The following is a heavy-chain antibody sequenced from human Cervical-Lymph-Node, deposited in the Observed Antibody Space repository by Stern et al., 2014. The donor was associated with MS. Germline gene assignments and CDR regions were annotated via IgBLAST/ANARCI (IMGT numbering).Heavy chain of an antibody. CDR2: ISAYNGNT. D-gene: IGHD6-13*01. Sequence: VQLVESGAEVKKPGASVKVSCRTSGYSFPRYGITWVRQAPGQGLEWMGWISAYNGNTNHAQKLQGRVTMTTDTSTSTAYMDLTSLTSDDTAVYYCARVPGIAATGIDYWGQGTLVIVSS. CDR3: ARVPGIAATGIDY. V-gene: IGHV1-18*01. J-gene: IGHJ4*02. CDR1: GYSFPRYG.